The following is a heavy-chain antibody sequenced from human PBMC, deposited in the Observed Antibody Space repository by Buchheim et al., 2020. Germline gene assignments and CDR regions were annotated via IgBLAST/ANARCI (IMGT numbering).Heavy chain of an antibody. V-gene: IGHV3-30-3*01. CDR2: ISYDGSNK. Sequence: QVQLVESGGGVVQPGRSLRLSCAASGFTFSSYAMHWVRQAPGKGLEWVAVISYDGSNKYYADSVKGRFTISRDNSKNTLYMQMNSLRAEDTPVYYCARDPAGVKGAFDYGGQGTL. J-gene: IGHJ4*02. CDR3: ARDPAGVKGAFDY. CDR1: GFTFSSYA. D-gene: IGHD1-26*01.